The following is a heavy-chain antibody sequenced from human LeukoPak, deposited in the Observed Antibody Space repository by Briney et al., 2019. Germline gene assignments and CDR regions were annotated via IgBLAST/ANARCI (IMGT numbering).Heavy chain of an antibody. J-gene: IGHJ4*02. D-gene: IGHD3-10*01. CDR2: ISGRGDST. Sequence: GGSLRLSCAASGFEFNVYGMNWVRQAPGKGLEWVSSISGRGDSTSYADSVKGRFIISRDISKNTLYLQMTSLRADDTAVYYCAKDDSALWFGELSHYFNWWGQGTLVTVSS. V-gene: IGHV3-23*01. CDR1: GFEFNVYG. CDR3: AKDDSALWFGELSHYFNW.